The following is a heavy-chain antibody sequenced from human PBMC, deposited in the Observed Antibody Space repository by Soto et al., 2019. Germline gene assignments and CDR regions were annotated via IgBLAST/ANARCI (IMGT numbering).Heavy chain of an antibody. CDR1: GFTFRSCA. V-gene: IGHV3-23*01. CDR2: IIDSGAST. J-gene: IGHJ6*02. CDR3: AKGRSYYYYYGVDV. Sequence: GGSLRLSCAASGFTFRSCAMGWVRQAPGKGLEWVSDIIDSGASTYYAESVKGRFTISRDNSKSKLYLQMNSLRAEDTALYYCAKGRSYYYYYGVDVWGQGTTVTVSS.